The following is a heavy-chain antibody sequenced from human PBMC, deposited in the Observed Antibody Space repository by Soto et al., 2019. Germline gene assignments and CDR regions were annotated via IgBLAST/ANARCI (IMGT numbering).Heavy chain of an antibody. J-gene: IGHJ4*02. V-gene: IGHV4-59*08. D-gene: IGHD6-19*01. CDR2: IHYSGGT. CDR1: GGSISGHS. CDR3: ARRTNYGTAWYPDC. Sequence: PSETLSLTCAVSGGSISGHSWSWIRQPPGKGLEWIGNIHYSGGTNYNPSLKSRVTVSLDTSKIQFSLQLTSVTAADTAVYYCARRTNYGTAWYPDCWGQGTLVTVSS.